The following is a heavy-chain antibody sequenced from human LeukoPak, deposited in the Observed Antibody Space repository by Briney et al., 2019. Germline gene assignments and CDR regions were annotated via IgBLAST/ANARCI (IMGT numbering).Heavy chain of an antibody. V-gene: IGHV4-59*08. CDR3: ARHYREPLYYFDY. CDR1: GGSISSYY. D-gene: IGHD1-14*01. J-gene: IGHJ4*02. CDR2: IYYSGST. Sequence: SETLSLTCTVSGGSISSYYWSWIRQPPGKGLEWIGYIYYSGSTNYNPSLKSPVTISVDTSKNQFSLKLSSVTAADTAVYYCARHYREPLYYFDYWGQGTLVTVSS.